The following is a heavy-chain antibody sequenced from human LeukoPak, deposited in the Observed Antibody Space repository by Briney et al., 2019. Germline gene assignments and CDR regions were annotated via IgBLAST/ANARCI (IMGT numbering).Heavy chain of an antibody. V-gene: IGHV3-7*01. CDR2: IKQDGSEK. D-gene: IGHD2-2*01. CDR1: GFTFSSYW. Sequence: GGSLRLSCAASGFTFSSYWMSWVRQAPGKGLEWVANIKQDGSEKYYVDSVKGRFTISGDNAKNSLYLQMNSLRAEDTAVYYCARGGYCSSPSCYLDYWGQGTLVTVSS. CDR3: ARGGYCSSPSCYLDY. J-gene: IGHJ4*02.